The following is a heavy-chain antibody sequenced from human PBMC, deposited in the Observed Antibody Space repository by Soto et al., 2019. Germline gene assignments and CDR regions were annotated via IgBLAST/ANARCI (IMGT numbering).Heavy chain of an antibody. CDR2: IKSKTDGGTT. D-gene: IGHD2-15*01. CDR1: GFTISDAW. V-gene: IGHV3-15*07. J-gene: IGHJ5*02. CDR3: ARDLRVVVAANRFDP. Sequence: GSLRLSCAASGFTISDAWMNWVRQAPGKGLEWVGRIKSKTDGGTTDFAAPVKGRFTIPRDDSENTLYLQMNSLKTEDTAVYYCARDLRVVVAANRFDPWGQGTLVTVSS.